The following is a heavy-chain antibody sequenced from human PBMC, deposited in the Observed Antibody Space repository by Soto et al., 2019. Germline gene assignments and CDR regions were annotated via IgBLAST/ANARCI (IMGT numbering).Heavy chain of an antibody. CDR3: ARGYYYGEPHY. CDR2: IYYSGST. Sequence: QVQLQESGPGLVKPSETLSLTCTVSGGSISSYYWSWIRQPPGKGLEWIGYIYYSGSTNYNPSLKRRATIAGDASKNQFSRKLTSVTAADTAVYYWARGYYYGEPHYWGQGTLVTVSS. J-gene: IGHJ4*02. D-gene: IGHD1-26*01. V-gene: IGHV4-59*01. CDR1: GGSISSYY.